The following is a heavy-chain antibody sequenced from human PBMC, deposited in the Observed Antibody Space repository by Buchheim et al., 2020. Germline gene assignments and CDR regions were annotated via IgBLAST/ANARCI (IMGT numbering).Heavy chain of an antibody. CDR2: IYYSGST. CDR3: AGEPIMALRLDY. Sequence: QVQLQESGPGLVKPSETLSLTCTVSGGSVSSGSYYWSWIRQPPGKGLEWFGYIYYSGSTNYNPSLKSRVTISVDTSKNQFALKLSSVPAADTGVYYCAGEPIMALRLDYWGQGTL. D-gene: IGHD4-17*01. J-gene: IGHJ4*02. V-gene: IGHV4-61*01. CDR1: GGSVSSGSYY.